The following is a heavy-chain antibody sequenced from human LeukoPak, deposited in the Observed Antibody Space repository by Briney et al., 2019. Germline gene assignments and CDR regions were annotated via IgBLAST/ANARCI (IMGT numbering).Heavy chain of an antibody. CDR2: MNPNSGNT. J-gene: IGHJ6*02. CDR3: AREGGRSGSYWDYYYYGMDV. CDR1: GYTFTSYD. V-gene: IGHV1-8*01. D-gene: IGHD1-26*01. Sequence: GASVKVSCKASGYTFTSYDINWVRQATGQGLEWMGWMNPNSGNTGYAQKFQGRVTMTRNTSISTAYMELSSLRSEDTAVYYCAREGGRSGSYWDYYYYGMDVWGQGTTVTVSS.